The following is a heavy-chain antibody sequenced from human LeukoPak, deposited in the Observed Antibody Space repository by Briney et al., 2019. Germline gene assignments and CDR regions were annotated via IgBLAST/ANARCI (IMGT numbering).Heavy chain of an antibody. J-gene: IGHJ4*02. CDR2: ISSSGSTI. D-gene: IGHD5-18*01. CDR1: GFTVSSYE. CDR3: ARDTYMVTWFDY. V-gene: IGHV3-48*03. Sequence: PWGSLRLSCAASGFTVSSYEMNWVRQAPGKGLEWVSYISSSGSTIYYADSVKGRFTISRDNAKNSLYLQMNSLRAEDTAVYYCARDTYMVTWFDYWGQGTLVTVSS.